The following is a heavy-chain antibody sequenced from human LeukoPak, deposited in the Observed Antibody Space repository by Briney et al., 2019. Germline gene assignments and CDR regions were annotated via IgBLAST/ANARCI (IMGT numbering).Heavy chain of an antibody. CDR3: SRGGYYYGSGSRNWFDP. Sequence: ASVKLSCKASGYTFTNYEINWLRQATGQGLEWMGWMNPNSGNPASAQQFKGRVTITRATSITTVYKELRSLTSEDTAFYDGSRGGYYYGSGSRNWFDPWGQGTLVTVSS. D-gene: IGHD3-10*01. CDR1: GYTFTNYE. CDR2: MNPNSGNP. V-gene: IGHV1-8*03. J-gene: IGHJ5*02.